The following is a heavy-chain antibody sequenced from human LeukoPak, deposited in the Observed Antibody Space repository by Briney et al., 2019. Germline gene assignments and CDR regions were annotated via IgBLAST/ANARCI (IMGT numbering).Heavy chain of an antibody. Sequence: SETLSLTCTVSGGSISSGGYYWSWIRQHPGKGLEWIGYIYYSGSTYYNPSLKSRVTISVDTSKNQFSLKLSFVTAADTAVYYCARSRGYFDWLLRAAMTYYFDYWGQGTLVTVSS. CDR3: ARSRGYFDWLLRAAMTYYFDY. CDR1: GGSISSGGYY. J-gene: IGHJ4*02. CDR2: IYYSGST. V-gene: IGHV4-31*03. D-gene: IGHD3-9*01.